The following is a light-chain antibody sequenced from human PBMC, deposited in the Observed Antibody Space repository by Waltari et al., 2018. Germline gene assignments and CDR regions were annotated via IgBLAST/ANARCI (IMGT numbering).Light chain of an antibody. CDR2: AAS. CDR1: QSVSRS. CDR3: QHYVRLPAT. J-gene: IGKJ1*01. V-gene: IGKV3-20*01. Sequence: EIVLTQSPGTLSLSPGERVTLSCRASQSVSRSLAWYQQKPGQAPRLLIYAASSRATGIPGRVSGIGAGTYFSLTISRLEPEDFAVYYCQHYVRLPATFGQGTKVEI.